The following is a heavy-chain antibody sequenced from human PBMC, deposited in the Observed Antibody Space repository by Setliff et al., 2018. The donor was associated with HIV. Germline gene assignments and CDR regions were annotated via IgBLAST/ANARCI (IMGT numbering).Heavy chain of an antibody. CDR2: INGNGQTT. CDR3: VRDFEYWSGVFVWGYFHF. Sequence: PGGSLRLSCSSYGFTFSSFSMHWVRQAPGKGLQYVAGINGNGQTTYYGDSVKGRFTISRDNSKNTLYLQLNSLRPEDTAMYHCVRDFEYWSGVFVWGYFHFWGQGTPVTVSS. CDR1: GFTFSSFS. D-gene: IGHD3-3*01. J-gene: IGHJ4*02. V-gene: IGHV3-64D*08.